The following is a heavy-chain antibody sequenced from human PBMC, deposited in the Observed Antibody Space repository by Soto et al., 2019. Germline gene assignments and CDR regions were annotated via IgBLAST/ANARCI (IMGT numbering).Heavy chain of an antibody. CDR1: GFTLRGYW. CDR2: INSDGSST. CDR3: AKDGRLGQFDY. J-gene: IGHJ4*02. V-gene: IGHV3-74*01. Sequence: EVQLVESGGGLVQPGGSLRLSCAASGFTLRGYWMHWVRQAPGKGLVWVSRINSDGSSTSYADSVKGRFTISRDNAKNTLYLQMNSLRAEDTAVYYCAKDGRLGQFDYGGQGTLVTASS. D-gene: IGHD1-1*01.